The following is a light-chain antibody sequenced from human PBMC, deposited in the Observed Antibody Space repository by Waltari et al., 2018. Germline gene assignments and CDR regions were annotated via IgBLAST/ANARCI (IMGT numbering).Light chain of an antibody. CDR1: QSISRY. V-gene: IGKV1-39*01. Sequence: DIQMTQSPSSLSASVGDRVTSTCRASQSISRYLNWYQQRPGEAPELLIYAASNLQSGVPSRFSGSGSGTDFTLTISSLQPEDYATYICQQSFIAPFTFGPGTIVDF. CDR2: AAS. CDR3: QQSFIAPFT. J-gene: IGKJ3*01.